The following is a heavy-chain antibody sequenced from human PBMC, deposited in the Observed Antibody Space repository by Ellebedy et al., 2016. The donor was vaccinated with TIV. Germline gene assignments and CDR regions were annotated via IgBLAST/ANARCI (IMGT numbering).Heavy chain of an antibody. CDR1: GYTFTGYY. V-gene: IGHV1-2*02. CDR3: ARGYYDSSGYYWMEWRQTFDY. Sequence: AASVKVSCKASGYTFTGYYMHWVRQAPGQGLEWMGWINPNSGGTNYAQKFQGRVTMTRDTSISTAYMELSRLRSDDTAVYYCARGYYDSSGYYWMEWRQTFDYWGQGTLVTVSS. J-gene: IGHJ4*02. D-gene: IGHD3-22*01. CDR2: INPNSGGT.